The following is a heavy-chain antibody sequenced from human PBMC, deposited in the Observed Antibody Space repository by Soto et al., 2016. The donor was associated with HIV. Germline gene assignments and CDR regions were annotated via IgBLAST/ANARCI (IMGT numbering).Heavy chain of an antibody. V-gene: IGHV1-8*03. CDR2: MNPNSGNT. J-gene: IGHJ4*02. Sequence: QVQLVQSGAEVKKPGSSVKVSCKASGGTFSSYAISWVRQAPGQGLEWMGWMNPNSGNTGYAQKFQGRVTITRNTSKSTAYMELSSLRSEDTAVYYCARGGPFGFRGVKRYFDYWGQGTLVTVSS. D-gene: IGHD3-10*01. CDR3: ARGGPFGFRGVKRYFDY. CDR1: GGTFSSYA.